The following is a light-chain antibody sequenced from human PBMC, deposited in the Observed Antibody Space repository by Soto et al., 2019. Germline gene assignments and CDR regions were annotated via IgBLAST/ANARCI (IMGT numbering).Light chain of an antibody. V-gene: IGKV3-20*01. Sequence: EIVLTQSPGTLSLSPGERATLSCRASQSISSVYLAWYQQKPGQAPRLLIYGASTRATGIPDRFSGSGSGTDFTLTISRLEPEDFSVYYCQQYGSSRSYTFGQETNVDLK. CDR2: GAS. J-gene: IGKJ2*01. CDR3: QQYGSSRSYT. CDR1: QSISSVY.